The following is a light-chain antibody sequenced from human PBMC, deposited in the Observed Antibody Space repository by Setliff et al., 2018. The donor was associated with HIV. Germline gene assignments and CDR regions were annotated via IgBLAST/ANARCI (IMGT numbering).Light chain of an antibody. V-gene: IGLV2-8*01. CDR2: EVS. CDR1: SSDVGGYNY. CDR3: SSYAGSNTDV. Sequence: QSALIQPPSASGSPGQSVTISCTGTSSDVGGYNYVSWYQQHPGKAPKLMIYEVSKRPSGVPDRFSGSKSGNTASLTVSGLQPADEADYYCSSYAGSNTDVFGTGTKVTVL. J-gene: IGLJ1*01.